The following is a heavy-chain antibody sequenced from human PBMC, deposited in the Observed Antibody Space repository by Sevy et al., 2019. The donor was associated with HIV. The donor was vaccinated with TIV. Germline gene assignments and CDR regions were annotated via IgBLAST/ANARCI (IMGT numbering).Heavy chain of an antibody. CDR3: ARESYDFWTGPVDYDYGMDV. Sequence: ASVKVSCKASGYSFSDSGYYVHWVRQAPGQGLEWMGWINPKSGATKYAQKFQGRVTMTRDTSVSTANMELTRLTSDDTAVYYCARESYDFWTGPVDYDYGMDVRGQGTTVTVSS. CDR2: INPKSGAT. D-gene: IGHD3-3*01. CDR1: GYSFSDSGYY. V-gene: IGHV1-2*02. J-gene: IGHJ6*02.